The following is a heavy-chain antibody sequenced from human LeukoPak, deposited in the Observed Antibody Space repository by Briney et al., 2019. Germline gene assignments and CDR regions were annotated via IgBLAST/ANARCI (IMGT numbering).Heavy chain of an antibody. Sequence: ASVKVSCKASGYTFTGHYMHWVRQGPGQGLEWLGWTNPNSGGTSYAQKFQDRVTMTRDTSISTAYMELSRLRSDDSAVYYCARGPSTAVTNRNYFDYWGQGTLVTVSS. D-gene: IGHD4-17*01. CDR2: TNPNSGGT. V-gene: IGHV1-2*02. J-gene: IGHJ4*02. CDR3: ARGPSTAVTNRNYFDY. CDR1: GYTFTGHY.